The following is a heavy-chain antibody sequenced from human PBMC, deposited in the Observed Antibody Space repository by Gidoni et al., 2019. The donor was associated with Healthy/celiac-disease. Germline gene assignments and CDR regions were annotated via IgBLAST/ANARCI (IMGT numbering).Heavy chain of an antibody. D-gene: IGHD3-22*01. J-gene: IGHJ4*02. CDR2: ISWTSGSI. CDR3: AKDSSYYYDSSGSQFDY. Sequence: AAAGFTFDDYAMHWVRPAPGKCLEWVSGISWTSGSIGYADSVKGRFTISRDNAKNSLYLQMYSLRAEDTALYYCAKDSSYYYDSSGSQFDYWGQGTLVTVSS. CDR1: GFTFDDYA. V-gene: IGHV3-9*01.